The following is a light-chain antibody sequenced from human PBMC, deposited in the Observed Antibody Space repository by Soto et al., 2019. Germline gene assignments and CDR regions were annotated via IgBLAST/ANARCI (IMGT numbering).Light chain of an antibody. CDR1: QSVSSN. J-gene: IGKJ3*01. V-gene: IGKV3-15*01. CDR3: KQYNTWPPGCT. Sequence: EIVMTQSPATLSVSPGERATLSCRASQSVSSNLAWYQQKPGQAPRLLIYGASTRATGIPARFSGSGFGTEFTLHISSLQSEDFAVSYCKQYNTWPPGCTFVHGTNVNIK. CDR2: GAS.